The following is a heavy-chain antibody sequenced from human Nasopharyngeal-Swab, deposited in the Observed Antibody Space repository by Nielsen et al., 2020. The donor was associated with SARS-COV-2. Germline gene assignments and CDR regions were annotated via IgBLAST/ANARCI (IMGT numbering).Heavy chain of an antibody. J-gene: IGHJ3*02. D-gene: IGHD4-11*01. Sequence: GESLKISCAASGFTFSSYDMHWVRQATGKGLEWVSAIGTAGDPYYPGSVKGRFTISRENAKNSLYLQMNSLRAGDTAVYYCARSRSEPPYSDYLDAFDIWGQGTMVTVSS. CDR1: GFTFSSYD. CDR3: ARSRSEPPYSDYLDAFDI. V-gene: IGHV3-13*05. CDR2: IGTAGDP.